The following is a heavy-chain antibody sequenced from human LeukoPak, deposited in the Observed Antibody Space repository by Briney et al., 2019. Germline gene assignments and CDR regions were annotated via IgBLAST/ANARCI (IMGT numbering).Heavy chain of an antibody. CDR2: ISHTIEST. J-gene: IGHJ4*02. Sequence: PGGSPRLSCAASGFTFNSYSMSWVRQAPGEGLEWVSYISHTIESTYYADSVRGRFSISRDDAKSSLYLHMYSVRDEDTAVYYCERDRGYCTSDDFYRWFHYWGQGTLVSVSS. CDR3: ERDRGYCTSDDFYRWFHY. V-gene: IGHV3-48*02. D-gene: IGHD2-8*02. CDR1: GFTFNSYS.